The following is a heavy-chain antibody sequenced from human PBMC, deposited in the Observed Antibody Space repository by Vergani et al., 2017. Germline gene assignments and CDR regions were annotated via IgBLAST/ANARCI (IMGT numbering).Heavy chain of an antibody. CDR3: AREQILPSQGWELADTRYYFDY. V-gene: IGHV1-18*01. CDR1: RYPFSRYG. J-gene: IGHJ4*02. Sequence: QAQLVQSGAEVKKPGASVRVSCKASRYPFSRYGISWVRQAPGQGLEWMGWISAYSGETRYARSLQGRVTMTTDASTNTAYMSLRSLRSDDTAIYYCAREQILPSQGWELADTRYYFDYWGQGTLVTVSS. CDR2: ISAYSGET. D-gene: IGHD1-26*01.